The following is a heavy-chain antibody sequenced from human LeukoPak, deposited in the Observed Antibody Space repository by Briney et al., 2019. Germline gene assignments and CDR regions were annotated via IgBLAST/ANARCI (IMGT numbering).Heavy chain of an antibody. V-gene: IGHV4-34*01. J-gene: IGHJ6*03. CDR2: INHSGST. CDR3: ARSYTVTTSLWVYYYYYMDV. Sequence: SETLSLTCAVYGGSFSGYYWGWIRQPPGKGLEWIGGINHSGSTNYNPSLKSRVTIPVDTSKNQFSLKLSSVTAADTAVYYCARSYTVTTSLWVYYYYYMDVWGKGTTVTVSS. D-gene: IGHD4-11*01. CDR1: GGSFSGYY.